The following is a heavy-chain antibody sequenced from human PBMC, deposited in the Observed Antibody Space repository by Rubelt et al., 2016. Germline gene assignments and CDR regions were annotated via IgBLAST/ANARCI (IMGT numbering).Heavy chain of an antibody. Sequence: GSGGSTYYADSVKGRFTISRDNSKNTLYLQMNSLRAEDTAVYYCAKDLVYGGNSPSYYDMDVWGQGTTVTVSS. CDR3: AKDLVYGGNSPSYYDMDV. D-gene: IGHD4-23*01. V-gene: IGHV3-23*01. J-gene: IGHJ6*02. CDR2: GSGGST.